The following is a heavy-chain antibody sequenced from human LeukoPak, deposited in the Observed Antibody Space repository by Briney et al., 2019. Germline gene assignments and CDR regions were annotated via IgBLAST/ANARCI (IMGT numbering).Heavy chain of an antibody. V-gene: IGHV4-34*01. Sequence: SETLSLTRAVYGGSFSGYYWSWIRQPPGKGLEWIGEINHSGSTNYNPSLKSRVTISVDTSKNQFSLKLSSVTAADTAVYYCATRTGEYYYDSSGYYYYFDYWGQGTLVTVSS. CDR1: GGSFSGYY. J-gene: IGHJ4*02. CDR3: ATRTGEYYYDSSGYYYYFDY. D-gene: IGHD3-22*01. CDR2: INHSGST.